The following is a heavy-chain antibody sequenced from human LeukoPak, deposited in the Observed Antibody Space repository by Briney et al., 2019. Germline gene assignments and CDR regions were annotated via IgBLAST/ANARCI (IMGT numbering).Heavy chain of an antibody. V-gene: IGHV3-48*03. CDR1: GFTFSSYE. CDR3: ARETLNCGGDCLDY. CDR2: ISTTDTTK. D-gene: IGHD2-21*02. J-gene: IGHJ4*02. Sequence: PGGSLRLSCAASGFTFSSYEWNWVRQPPGKCLERLSYISTTDTTKYYAESVKGRFTISRDNAKNSLFLQMNSLRAEDTALYYCARETLNCGGDCLDYWGQGTLVTVSS.